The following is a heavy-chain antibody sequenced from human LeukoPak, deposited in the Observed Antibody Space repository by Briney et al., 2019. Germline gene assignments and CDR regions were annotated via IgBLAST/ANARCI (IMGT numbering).Heavy chain of an antibody. CDR1: GFTFSSDA. Sequence: PGGSLRLSCAVSGFTFSSDAMSWVRQAPGKGLEWVSGISGSGGSTYYADSVKGRFTISRDNSKNTLFLQMNSLRAEDTAVYYCAKDLPPVGSGSYFDYWGQGTLVTVSS. CDR3: AKDLPPVGSGSYFDY. D-gene: IGHD1-26*01. V-gene: IGHV3-23*01. CDR2: ISGSGGST. J-gene: IGHJ4*02.